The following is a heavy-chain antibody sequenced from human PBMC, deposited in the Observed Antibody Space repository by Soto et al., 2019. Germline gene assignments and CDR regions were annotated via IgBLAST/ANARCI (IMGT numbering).Heavy chain of an antibody. J-gene: IGHJ4*02. CDR3: ARGGGGAAFADFDY. D-gene: IGHD3-16*01. Sequence: DVQLVESGEGLVQPGGSLRLSCAASGFTFSAYAMHWVRQAPGKGLECVSTISSNGGSTYYVDSVKGRFTISRDNSKNTLYLQMGSLRVEDMAVYYCARGGGGAAFADFDYWGQGTLVTVSS. V-gene: IGHV3-64*02. CDR2: ISSNGGST. CDR1: GFTFSAYA.